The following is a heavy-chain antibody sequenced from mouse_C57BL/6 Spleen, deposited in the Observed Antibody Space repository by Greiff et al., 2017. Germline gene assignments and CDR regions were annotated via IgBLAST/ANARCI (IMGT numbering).Heavy chain of an antibody. J-gene: IGHJ2*01. V-gene: IGHV14-2*01. CDR3: ARTAQATGY. D-gene: IGHD3-2*02. CDR2: IEPEDGET. Sequence: LKQSGAELVKPGASVKLSCTASGFNIKDYYMHWVKQRTEQGLEWIGRIEPEDGETKYYPKFQGQGTITEDTSANTAYRKLSSLTSEDTAVSYCARTAQATGYWGQGTTLTVSS. CDR1: GFNIKDYY.